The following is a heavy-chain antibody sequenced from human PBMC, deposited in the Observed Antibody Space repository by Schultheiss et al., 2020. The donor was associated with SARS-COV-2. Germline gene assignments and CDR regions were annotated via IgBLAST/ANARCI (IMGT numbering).Heavy chain of an antibody. CDR1: GGSISSSSYY. J-gene: IGHJ6*02. D-gene: IGHD3-22*01. CDR2: IYYSGST. Sequence: SETLSLTCTVSGGSISSSSYYWGWIRQPPGKGLEWIGSIYYSGSTYYNPSLKSRVTISVDTSKNQFSLKLSSVTAADTAVYYCASRRSQTYYYDSSGYYYAPYYYYGMDVWGQGTTVTVSS. CDR3: ASRRSQTYYYDSSGYYYAPYYYYGMDV. V-gene: IGHV4-39*01.